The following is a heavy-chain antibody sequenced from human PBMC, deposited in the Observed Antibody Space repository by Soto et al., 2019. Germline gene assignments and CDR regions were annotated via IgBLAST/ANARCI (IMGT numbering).Heavy chain of an antibody. J-gene: IGHJ4*02. CDR3: ASESLALITAGGLDY. V-gene: IGHV1-69*06. D-gene: IGHD3-22*01. CDR1: GGSFSSYS. CDR2: ILPIFCTA. Sequence: SVKVANKASGGSFSSYSISWVREAPGQGLEWMRGILPIFCTANYAQKFQGRVTITADNSTSTAYLELSSLSSEDPVVSSCASESLALITAGGLDYWGQGTLVTVSS.